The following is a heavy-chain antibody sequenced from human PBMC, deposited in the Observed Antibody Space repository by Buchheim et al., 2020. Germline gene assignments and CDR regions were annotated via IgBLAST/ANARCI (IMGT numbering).Heavy chain of an antibody. J-gene: IGHJ4*02. CDR2: ISYDGSNK. Sequence: QVQLVESGGGVVQPGRSLRLSCAASGFTFSSYGMHWVRQAPGKGLEWVAVISYDGSNKYYADSVKGRFTISRDNSKNTLYLQMNSLRAEDTAVYYCAKDSFRVVAQPLWFGEFGEDYWGQGTL. CDR3: AKDSFRVVAQPLWFGEFGEDY. CDR1: GFTFSSYG. V-gene: IGHV3-30*18. D-gene: IGHD3-10*01.